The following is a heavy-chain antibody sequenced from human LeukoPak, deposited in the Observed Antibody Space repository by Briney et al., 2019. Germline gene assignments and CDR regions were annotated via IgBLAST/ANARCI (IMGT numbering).Heavy chain of an antibody. D-gene: IGHD2-2*01. CDR2: INPNSGGT. Sequence: ASVKVSCKASGYTFTGYYMHWVRQAPGQGLEWRGWINPNSGGTNYAQKFQGRVTMTRDTSISTAYMELSRLRSDDTAVYYCARDAGYCSSTSCYEGTNWFDPWGQGTLVTVSS. CDR3: ARDAGYCSSTSCYEGTNWFDP. J-gene: IGHJ5*02. V-gene: IGHV1-2*02. CDR1: GYTFTGYY.